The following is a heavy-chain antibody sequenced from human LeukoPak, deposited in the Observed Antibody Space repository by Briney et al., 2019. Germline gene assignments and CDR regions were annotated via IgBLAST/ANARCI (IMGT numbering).Heavy chain of an antibody. D-gene: IGHD3-22*01. CDR2: IYSGGNT. Sequence: GGSLRLSCAASGFTVSSNYMSWVRQAPGKGLEGVSVIYSGGNTYYADSVKGRFTISRDNSKNTLYLQMNSLRAEDTAVYYCAKDWYYYDSSGYWEVFDYWGQGTLVTVSS. V-gene: IGHV3-53*01. J-gene: IGHJ4*02. CDR3: AKDWYYYDSSGYWEVFDY. CDR1: GFTVSSNY.